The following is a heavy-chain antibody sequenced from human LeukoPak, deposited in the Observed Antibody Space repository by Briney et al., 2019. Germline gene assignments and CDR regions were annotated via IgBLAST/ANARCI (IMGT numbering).Heavy chain of an antibody. CDR2: IKSKTDGGTT. Sequence: PGGSLRLSCAASGITFSNAWTSWVRQAPGKGLEWVGRIKSKTDGGTTDYAAPVKGRFTISRDDSKNTLYLQMNSLKTEDTAVYYCTTEAYDSSGYYQYYWGQGTLVTVSS. CDR1: GITFSNAW. CDR3: TTEAYDSSGYYQYY. J-gene: IGHJ4*02. D-gene: IGHD3-22*01. V-gene: IGHV3-15*01.